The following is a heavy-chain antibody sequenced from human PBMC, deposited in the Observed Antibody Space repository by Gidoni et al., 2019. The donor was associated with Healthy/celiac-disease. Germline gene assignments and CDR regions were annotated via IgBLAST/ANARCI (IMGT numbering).Heavy chain of an antibody. CDR1: GGSISSYY. J-gene: IGHJ3*02. Sequence: QVQLQESGPGLVKPSETLSLTCTVSGGSISSYYWSWIRQPPGKGLEWIGYIYYSGSTNYNPSLKSRVTISVDTSKNQFSLKLSSVTAADTAVYYCARHAPRGDYVWGSYRSDAFDIWGQGTMVTVSS. V-gene: IGHV4-59*08. CDR2: IYYSGST. D-gene: IGHD3-16*02. CDR3: ARHAPRGDYVWGSYRSDAFDI.